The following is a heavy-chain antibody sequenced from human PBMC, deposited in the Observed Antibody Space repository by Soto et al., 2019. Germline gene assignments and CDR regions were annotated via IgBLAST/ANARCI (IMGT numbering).Heavy chain of an antibody. CDR3: ALAHYDFWSGYTGGRYYYYYGMDV. J-gene: IGHJ6*02. CDR1: GFTFSSYA. Sequence: PGGSLRLSCAASGFTFSSYAMHWVRQAPGKGLEWVAVISYDGSNKYYADSVKGRFTISRDNSKNTLYLQMNSLRAEDTAVYYCALAHYDFWSGYTGGRYYYYYGMDVWGQGTTVTVSS. V-gene: IGHV3-30-3*01. D-gene: IGHD3-3*01. CDR2: ISYDGSNK.